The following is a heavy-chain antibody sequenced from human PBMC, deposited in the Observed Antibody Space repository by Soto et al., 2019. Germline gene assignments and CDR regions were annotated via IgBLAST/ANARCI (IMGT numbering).Heavy chain of an antibody. V-gene: IGHV1-3*01. CDR3: ATIAAAGHFDY. Sequence: QVQLVQSGAEVKKPGASVKVSCKASGYTFTSYAMHWVRQAPGQRLEWMGWINAGNGNTKYSQKFQGRVTITRYTSASTAYMELSSLSSEDTAVYYCATIAAAGHFDYWGQGTLVTVSS. J-gene: IGHJ4*02. CDR2: INAGNGNT. D-gene: IGHD6-13*01. CDR1: GYTFTSYA.